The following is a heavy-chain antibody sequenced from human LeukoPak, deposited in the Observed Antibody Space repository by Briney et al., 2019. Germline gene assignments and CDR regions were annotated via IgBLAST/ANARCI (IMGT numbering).Heavy chain of an antibody. J-gene: IGHJ4*02. D-gene: IGHD3-16*01. V-gene: IGHV3-23*01. CDR1: GFTFSSYA. CDR3: AKVPYRGGVTSFDY. Sequence: GGSLRLSCAASGFTFSSYAMSWVRQAPGKGLEWVSAISGSGGSTYYADSVKGRFTISRDNSKNTLYLQMNSLRAEDTAAYYCAKVPYRGGVTSFDYWGQGTLVTVSS. CDR2: ISGSGGST.